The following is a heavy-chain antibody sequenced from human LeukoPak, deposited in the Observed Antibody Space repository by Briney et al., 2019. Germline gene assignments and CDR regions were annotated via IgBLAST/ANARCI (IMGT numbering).Heavy chain of an antibody. J-gene: IGHJ5*02. CDR2: INHSGST. CDR3: ARGRARPQGGTLPNWNYVKVRWFDP. V-gene: IGHV4-34*01. Sequence: SETLSLTCAVYGGSLSGYYWSWIRQPPEKGLEWIGEINHSGSTNYNPSLKSRVTISVDTSKNQFSLKLSSVTAADTAVYYCARGRARPQGGTLPNWNYVKVRWFDPWGQGTLVTVSS. CDR1: GGSLSGYY. D-gene: IGHD1-7*01.